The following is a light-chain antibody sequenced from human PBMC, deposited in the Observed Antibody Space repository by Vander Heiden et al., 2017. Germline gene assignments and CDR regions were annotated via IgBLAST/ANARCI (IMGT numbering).Light chain of an antibody. J-gene: IGLJ3*02. Sequence: QSVLTQPPSVSGAPGQRVTIPCTGSSSNIGAGYDVHWYQQLPGTAPKLLIYGNSNRPSGVPDRFSGSKSGTSASLAITGLQAEDEADYYCQSYDSSLSGWVFGGGTKLTGL. CDR1: SSNIGAGYD. V-gene: IGLV1-40*01. CDR3: QSYDSSLSGWV. CDR2: GNS.